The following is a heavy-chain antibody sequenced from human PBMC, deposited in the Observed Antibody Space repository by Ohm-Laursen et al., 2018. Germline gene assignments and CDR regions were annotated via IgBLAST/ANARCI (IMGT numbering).Heavy chain of an antibody. D-gene: IGHD2-21*02. V-gene: IGHV3-33*08. J-gene: IGHJ5*02. CDR3: ARDGANYRYCGGDCYSHGPAES. CDR2: ISYDGDNK. Sequence: RSLRLSCTASGFTFSSYSMNWVRQAPGKGLEWVALISYDGDNKYYAESVKGRFTISRDNSKNTLYLQMNSLRPEDTAVYYCARDGANYRYCGGDCYSHGPAESWGQGTLATVSS. CDR1: GFTFSSYS.